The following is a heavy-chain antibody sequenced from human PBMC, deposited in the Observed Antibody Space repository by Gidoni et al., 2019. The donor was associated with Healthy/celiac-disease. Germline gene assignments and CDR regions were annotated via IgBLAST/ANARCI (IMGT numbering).Heavy chain of an antibody. D-gene: IGHD6-13*01. V-gene: IGHV3-21*01. J-gene: IGHJ4*02. CDR3: ARAGVAAAGPFDY. Sequence: EVQLVESGGGLVKPGGSLRLSCAASGFPFSSYSMNWVRQAPGKGLEWVSSISSSSSYIYYADSVKGRFTISRDNAKNSLYLQMNSLRAEDTAVYYCARAGVAAAGPFDYWGQGTLVTVSS. CDR2: ISSSSSYI. CDR1: GFPFSSYS.